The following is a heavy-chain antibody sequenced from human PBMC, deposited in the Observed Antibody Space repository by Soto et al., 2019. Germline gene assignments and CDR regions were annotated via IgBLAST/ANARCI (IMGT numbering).Heavy chain of an antibody. CDR2: IYTSGST. Sequence: SETLSLTCTVSGGSISSYYWGWIRQPAGKGLEWIGRIYTSGSTNYNPSLKSRVTMSVDTSKNQFSLKLSSVTAADTAVYYCARDKGYCSGGSCYANWFDPWGQGTLVTVSS. D-gene: IGHD2-15*01. J-gene: IGHJ5*02. CDR1: GGSISSYY. CDR3: ARDKGYCSGGSCYANWFDP. V-gene: IGHV4-4*07.